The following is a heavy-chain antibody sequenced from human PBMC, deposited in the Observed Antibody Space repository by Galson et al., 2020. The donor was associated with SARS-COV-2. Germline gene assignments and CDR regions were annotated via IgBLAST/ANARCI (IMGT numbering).Heavy chain of an antibody. CDR3: AKSLWFGEILSPFDY. CDR2: ISDAGTNT. Sequence: GGSLRLSCAASGFTFSNFAMHWVRQAPGKGLEWVAVISDAGTNTYYRDSVKGRFSISRDNSKNTLYLQMNSLRVEDTAVYHCAKSLWFGEILSPFDYWGQGAQATVSS. CDR1: GFTFSNFA. V-gene: IGHV3-30*18. D-gene: IGHD3-10*01. J-gene: IGHJ4*02.